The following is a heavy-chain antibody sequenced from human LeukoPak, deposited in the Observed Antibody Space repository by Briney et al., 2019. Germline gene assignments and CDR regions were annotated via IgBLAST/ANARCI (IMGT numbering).Heavy chain of an antibody. D-gene: IGHD5-18*01. CDR1: GGSISSYY. J-gene: IGHJ6*03. V-gene: IGHV4-59*01. Sequence: SETLSLTCTVSGGSISSYYWSWIRQPPGKGLEWIGYIYYSGSINYNPSLKSRVTISVDTSKNQFSLKLSSVTAADTAVYYCARANSITGYSYGYGYYYYMDVWGKGTTVTVSS. CDR3: ARANSITGYSYGYGYYYYMDV. CDR2: IYYSGSI.